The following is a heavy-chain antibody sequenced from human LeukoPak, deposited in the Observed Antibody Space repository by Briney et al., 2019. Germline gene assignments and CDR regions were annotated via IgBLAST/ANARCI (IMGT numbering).Heavy chain of an antibody. V-gene: IGHV4-39*01. J-gene: IGHJ6*03. Sequence: SETLSLTCTVSGGSISSSSYYWGWIRQPPGKGLEWIGSIYYSGSTYYNPSLKSRVTISVDTSKNQFSLKLSPVTAADTAVYYCARNPSRGYYYYMDVWGKGTTVTVSS. CDR3: ARNPSRGYYYYMDV. CDR2: IYYSGST. D-gene: IGHD3-10*01. CDR1: GGSISSSSYY.